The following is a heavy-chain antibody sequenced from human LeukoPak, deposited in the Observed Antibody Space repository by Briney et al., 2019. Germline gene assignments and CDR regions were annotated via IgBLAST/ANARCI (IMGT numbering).Heavy chain of an antibody. V-gene: IGHV3-30*18. D-gene: IGHD6-13*01. J-gene: IGHJ4*02. Sequence: PGGSLRLSCAASGFTFSSYAMSWVRQAPGKGLEWVAVISYDGSNKYYADSVKGRFTISRDNSKNTLYLQMNSLRAEDTAVYYCAKDKGAAAFDYWGQGTLVTVSS. CDR1: GFTFSSYA. CDR2: ISYDGSNK. CDR3: AKDKGAAAFDY.